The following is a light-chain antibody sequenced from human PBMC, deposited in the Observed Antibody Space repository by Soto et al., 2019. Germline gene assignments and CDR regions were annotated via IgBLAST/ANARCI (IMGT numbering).Light chain of an antibody. CDR2: DAS. V-gene: IGKV3-11*01. CDR3: QHYNSYSEA. CDR1: QSVSSY. J-gene: IGKJ1*01. Sequence: EIVLTQSPATLSLSPGERATLSCRASQSVSSYLAWFQQKPGQAPRLLIYDASNRAPGIPARFSGSGSGTDFTLTISSLQPDDFATYYCQHYNSYSEAFGQGTKVDI.